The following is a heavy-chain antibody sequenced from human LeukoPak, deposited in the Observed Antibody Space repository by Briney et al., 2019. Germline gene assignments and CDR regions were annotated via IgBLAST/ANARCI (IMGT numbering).Heavy chain of an antibody. J-gene: IGHJ6*03. V-gene: IGHV1-69*06. Sequence: SVKVSCKASGGTFSSYAISWVRQAPGQGLEWMGGIIPIFGTANYAQKFQGRVTITADKSTSTAYMELSSLRSEDTAVYYCARCRGGGYHKDYYYYYYMDVWGKGTTVTVSS. CDR2: IIPIFGTA. D-gene: IGHD5-18*01. CDR1: GGTFSSYA. CDR3: ARCRGGGYHKDYYYYYYMDV.